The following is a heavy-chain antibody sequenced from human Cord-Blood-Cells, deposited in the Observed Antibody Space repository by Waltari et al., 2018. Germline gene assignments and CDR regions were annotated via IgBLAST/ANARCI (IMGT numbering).Heavy chain of an antibody. CDR2: IYHSGST. Sequence: QVQLQESGPGLVKPSETLSLTCAVSVYSISSGYYWGLIRQPHGKGLAWIGSIYHSGSTYYNPSLKGRVTISVDTSKNQFSLKLSSGTAADTAVYYCASQMEVGYSGSYLGDWFDPWGQGTLVTVSS. D-gene: IGHD1-26*01. CDR3: ASQMEVGYSGSYLGDWFDP. J-gene: IGHJ5*02. CDR1: VYSISSGYY. V-gene: IGHV4-38-2*01.